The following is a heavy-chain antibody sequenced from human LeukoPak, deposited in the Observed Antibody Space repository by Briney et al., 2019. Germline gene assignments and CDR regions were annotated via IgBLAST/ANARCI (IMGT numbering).Heavy chain of an antibody. Sequence: ASVKLSCKASGGTFSSYAISWVRQAPAQGLEWMGRINPHSGGTNYAQKFQGRVTMTRDTSISTAYMELSRLRSDDTAVYYCARGQNAEIPAITMVRGVISPYDYWGQGTLVTVSS. D-gene: IGHD3-10*01. CDR1: GGTFSSYA. CDR3: ARGQNAEIPAITMVRGVISPYDY. V-gene: IGHV1-2*06. CDR2: INPHSGGT. J-gene: IGHJ4*02.